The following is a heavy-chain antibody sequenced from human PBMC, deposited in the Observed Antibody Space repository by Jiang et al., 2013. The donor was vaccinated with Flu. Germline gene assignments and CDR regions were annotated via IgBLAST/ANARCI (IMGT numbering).Heavy chain of an antibody. CDR1: GFTFSSYA. D-gene: IGHD3-22*01. CDR2: ISGSGGST. CDR3: AKGYDSSGYYPSAFDY. J-gene: IGHJ4*02. Sequence: GLVQPGGSLRLSCAASGFTFSSYAMSWVRQAPGKGLEWVSAISGSGGSTYYADSVKGRFTISRDNSKNTLYLQMNSLRAEDTAVYYCAKGYDSSGYYPSAFDYWGQGTLVTVSS. V-gene: IGHV3-23*01.